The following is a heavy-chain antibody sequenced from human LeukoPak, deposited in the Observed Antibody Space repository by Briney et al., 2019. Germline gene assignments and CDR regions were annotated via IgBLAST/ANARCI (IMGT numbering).Heavy chain of an antibody. Sequence: ASVKVSCKASGYTFTGYYMHWVRQAPGQGLEWMGWINPNSGGTNYAQKFQGRVTMTRDTSISTAYMELSRLRSDDTAVYYCARGVSRIAAAGTARRGLGHWGQGTLVTVSS. CDR2: INPNSGGT. CDR1: GYTFTGYY. J-gene: IGHJ1*01. V-gene: IGHV1-2*02. D-gene: IGHD6-13*01. CDR3: ARGVSRIAAAGTARRGLGH.